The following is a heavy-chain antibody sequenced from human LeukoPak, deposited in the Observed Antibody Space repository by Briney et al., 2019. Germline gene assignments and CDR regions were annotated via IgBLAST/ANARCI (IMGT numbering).Heavy chain of an antibody. V-gene: IGHV3-30*18. J-gene: IGHJ4*02. CDR3: AKVRDSSGYFDPLFDY. D-gene: IGHD3-22*01. CDR2: ISHDGSDY. Sequence: PGGFLRLSCAASGFTVSIYAMHWVRQAPGKGPEWVALISHDGSDYYYADSVKGRFTISRDHSKNTLYLQMSSLRAEDTAIYYCAKVRDSSGYFDPLFDYWGQGALVTVSS. CDR1: GFTVSIYA.